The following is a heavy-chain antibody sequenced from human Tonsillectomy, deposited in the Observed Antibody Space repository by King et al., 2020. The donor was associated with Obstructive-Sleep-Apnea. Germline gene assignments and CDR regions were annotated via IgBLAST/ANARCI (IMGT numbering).Heavy chain of an antibody. V-gene: IGHV3-9*03. Sequence: VQLVESGGGLVQPGRSLRLSCAASGFSFDDYAMHWVRQAPGKGLEWVSGINWNSAHIAYADSVKGRFTISRDNAKNSLYLQMNSLRAEDMALYYCVKDRAGGVPDAFDIWGQGTMVTVSS. J-gene: IGHJ3*02. CDR2: INWNSAHI. CDR3: VKDRAGGVPDAFDI. CDR1: GFSFDDYA. D-gene: IGHD3-16*01.